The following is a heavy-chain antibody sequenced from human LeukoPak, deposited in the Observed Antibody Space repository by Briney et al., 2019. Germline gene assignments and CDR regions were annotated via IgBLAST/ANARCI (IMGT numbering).Heavy chain of an antibody. V-gene: IGHV1-18*01. D-gene: IGHD6-13*01. Sequence: ASVKVSCKASGGTFSSYAISWVRQAPGQGLEWMGWISAYNGNTNYAQKLQGRVTMTTDTSTSTAYMELRSLRSDDTAVYYCARAKLSYSSSWIDYWGQGTLVTVSS. J-gene: IGHJ4*02. CDR3: ARAKLSYSSSWIDY. CDR1: GGTFSSYA. CDR2: ISAYNGNT.